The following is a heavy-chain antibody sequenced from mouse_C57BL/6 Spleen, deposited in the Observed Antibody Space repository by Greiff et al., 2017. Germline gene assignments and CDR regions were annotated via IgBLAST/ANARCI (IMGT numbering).Heavy chain of an antibody. D-gene: IGHD2-4*01. CDR3: ASLNYYYEFDYFAY. J-gene: IGHJ2*01. Sequence: EVKLMESGGGLVKPGGSLKLSCAASGFTFSDYGMHWVRQAPEKGLEWVAYISSGSSTIYYADTVNGRFTISRDNAKNTLFLQMTSLRSEDTAMYYCASLNYYYEFDYFAYWGQGTPLTVSS. CDR2: ISSGSSTI. V-gene: IGHV5-17*01. CDR1: GFTFSDYG.